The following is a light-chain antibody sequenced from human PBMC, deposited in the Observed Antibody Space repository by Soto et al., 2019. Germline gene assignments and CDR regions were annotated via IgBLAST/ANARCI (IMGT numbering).Light chain of an antibody. V-gene: IGKV1-5*01. J-gene: IGKJ1*01. Sequence: DIQMTQSPSTLSASLGDRVSITCRASQSISNWLAWYQQKPGKAPKLLIYDDSSLESGVPSRLSGSGSGTEFNLTISRLQPDDFATYYCQHYNSYSEAFGQGTKVDIK. CDR1: QSISNW. CDR2: DDS. CDR3: QHYNSYSEA.